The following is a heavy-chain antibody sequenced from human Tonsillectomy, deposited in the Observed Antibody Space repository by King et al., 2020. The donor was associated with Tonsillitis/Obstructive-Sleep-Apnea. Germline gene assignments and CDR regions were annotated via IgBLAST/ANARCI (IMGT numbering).Heavy chain of an antibody. CDR1: GFTFDDYA. J-gene: IGHJ4*02. CDR3: AKDEEYSNSDNFDY. V-gene: IGHV3-9*01. Sequence: VQLVESGGGLVQPGRSLRLSCAASGFTFDDYAMHWVRQAPGKGLEWVSGISWNSGSIGYADSVKGRFTISRDNAKNSLYLQMNSLRAEDTALYYCAKDEEYSNSDNFDYWGQGTLVTVSS. D-gene: IGHD6-6*01. CDR2: ISWNSGSI.